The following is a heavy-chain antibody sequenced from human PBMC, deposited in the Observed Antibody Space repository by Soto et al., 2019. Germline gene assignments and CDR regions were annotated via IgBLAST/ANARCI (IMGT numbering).Heavy chain of an antibody. CDR1: GFIFSNYA. D-gene: IGHD1-1*01. CDR2: ISGSGATT. CDR3: TKGGIPRRYNIPKVDFDY. Sequence: EVHLLESGGDLVQRGGSLRLSCAASGFIFSNYAMSWVRQAPGKGLEGVSAISGSGATTYYPDSVKGRFTISRDNSKNTLYLQMNSLRAEDTAVYYCTKGGIPRRYNIPKVDFDYWGQGSLVTVSS. V-gene: IGHV3-23*01. J-gene: IGHJ4*02.